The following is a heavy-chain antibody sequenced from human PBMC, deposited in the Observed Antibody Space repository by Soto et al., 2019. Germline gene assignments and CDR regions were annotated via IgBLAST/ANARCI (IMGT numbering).Heavy chain of an antibody. D-gene: IGHD4-17*01. CDR1: GGSFSGYY. V-gene: IGHV4-34*03. Sequence: PSETLSLTCAVYGGSFSGYYWSWIRQPPGKGLEWIGEINHSGSTNYNPSLKSRVTISVDTSKNQFSLKLSSVTAADTAMYYCSYGDSPGPIDHWGQGTLVTVSS. CDR2: INHSGST. CDR3: SYGDSPGPIDH. J-gene: IGHJ4*02.